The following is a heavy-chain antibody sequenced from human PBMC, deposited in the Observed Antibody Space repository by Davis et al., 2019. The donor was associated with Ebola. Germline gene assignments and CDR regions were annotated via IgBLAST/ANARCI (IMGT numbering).Heavy chain of an antibody. V-gene: IGHV1-18*01. CDR2: ISAYNGNT. CDR3: ARDFDFWSGYLSTYFDY. D-gene: IGHD3-3*01. J-gene: IGHJ4*02. CDR1: GYTFTSYG. Sequence: ASVKVSCKASGYTFTSYGISWVRQAPGQGLEWMGWISAYNGNTNYAQKFQGRVTMTRDTSISTAYMELSRLRSDDTAVYYCARDFDFWSGYLSTYFDYWGQGTLVTVSS.